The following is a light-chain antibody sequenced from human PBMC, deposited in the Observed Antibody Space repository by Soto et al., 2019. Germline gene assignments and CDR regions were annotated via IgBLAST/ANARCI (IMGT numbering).Light chain of an antibody. CDR3: QQRSSWWT. Sequence: EIVLTQSPATLSLSPGERATLSCRASQSVSSYLAWYQQKPGQAPRLLISDASNRASGIPARFSGSGSGTDFTLTISSLEPVDFAVYYCQQRSSWWTFGQGTKVEIK. V-gene: IGKV3-11*01. J-gene: IGKJ1*01. CDR2: DAS. CDR1: QSVSSY.